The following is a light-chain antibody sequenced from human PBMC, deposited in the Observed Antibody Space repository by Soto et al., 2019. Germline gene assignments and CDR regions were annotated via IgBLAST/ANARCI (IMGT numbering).Light chain of an antibody. V-gene: IGLV2-14*01. CDR1: SCDVGGYNY. Sequence: QSALTQPASVSGSPGQSITISCTGTSCDVGGYNYVSWYQQHPGKAPKLIIYEVSNRPSGVSNRFSGSKSGNTASLTISGLQAEDVADYYCSSYTYSGTRVFGTRTKVTVL. J-gene: IGLJ1*01. CDR3: SSYTYSGTRV. CDR2: EVS.